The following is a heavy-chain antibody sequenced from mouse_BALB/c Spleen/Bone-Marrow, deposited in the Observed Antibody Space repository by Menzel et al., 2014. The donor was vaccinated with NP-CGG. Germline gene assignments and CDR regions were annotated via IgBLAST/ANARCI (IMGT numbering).Heavy chain of an antibody. Sequence: EVQLVESGPELVKPGASVKISCKASGYSFTGYYMHWVKQSHVKSLEWIGRINPYNGATSYNQNFNDKASLTVDKSSSTAYMELHSLTSEDSAVYYCARCRDYDGSWFAYWGQGTLVTVSA. CDR2: INPYNGAT. D-gene: IGHD2-4*01. V-gene: IGHV1-31*01. J-gene: IGHJ3*01. CDR3: ARCRDYDGSWFAY. CDR1: GYSFTGYY.